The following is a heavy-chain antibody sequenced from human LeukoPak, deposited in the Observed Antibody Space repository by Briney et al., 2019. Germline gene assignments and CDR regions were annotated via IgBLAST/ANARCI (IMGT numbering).Heavy chain of an antibody. CDR1: GFTFSSYG. CDR2: LSYDGSNK. V-gene: IGHV3-30*18. J-gene: IGHJ6*04. CDR3: AKIMITFGGVIPGYGMDV. Sequence: GRSLRLSCAASGFTFSSYGMHWVRQAPGKGLEWVEVLSYDGSNKYYADSVKGRFTISRDNSKNTLYLQMNSLRAEDTAVYYCAKIMITFGGVIPGYGMDVWGKGTTVTVSS. D-gene: IGHD3-16*02.